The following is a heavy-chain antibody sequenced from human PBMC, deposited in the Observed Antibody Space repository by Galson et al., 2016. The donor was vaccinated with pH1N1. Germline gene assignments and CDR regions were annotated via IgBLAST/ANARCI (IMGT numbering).Heavy chain of an antibody. J-gene: IGHJ4*02. D-gene: IGHD6-13*01. V-gene: IGHV3-7*01. CDR1: GFIFSDHW. Sequence: SLRLSCAASGFIFSDHWMSWVRQAPDKGLEWVANTNQDGSQKYYVDSVRGRFTISRDNAKNSVSLQMNSLRPDDTGVYYRVRAIGAAASFWGQGTLVTVSS. CDR3: VRAIGAAASF. CDR2: TNQDGSQK.